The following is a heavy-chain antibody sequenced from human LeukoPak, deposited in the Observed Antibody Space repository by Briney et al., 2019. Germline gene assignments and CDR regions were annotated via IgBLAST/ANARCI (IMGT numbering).Heavy chain of an antibody. V-gene: IGHV4-61*01. CDR1: GGSVSSGTYY. CDR3: ARDRVRGNSNPFFDY. CDR2: IYYSGTT. Sequence: PSETLSLTCTVSGGSVSSGTYYWSWIRQPPGKGLEWVGYIYYSGTTNYNPSLKSRVTISVDTSKNQFSLKLSSVTAADTAVYYCARDRVRGNSNPFFDYWGQGTLVTVSS. D-gene: IGHD4-11*01. J-gene: IGHJ4*02.